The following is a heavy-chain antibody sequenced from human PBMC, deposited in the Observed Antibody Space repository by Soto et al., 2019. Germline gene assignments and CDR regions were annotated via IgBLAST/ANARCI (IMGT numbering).Heavy chain of an antibody. CDR2: ILNDGSNR. Sequence: QVQLVESGGGVVQPGRSLRLSCAASGFTFSNYGMHWVRQAPGKGLEWVAVILNDGSNRYHADSMKDRFTISRDNSKNMLYLQMKSLRAEDTAVYYCARDDEYSGNGMDVWGQGTTVTVS. J-gene: IGHJ6*02. CDR1: GFTFSNYG. V-gene: IGHV3-33*01. D-gene: IGHD3-10*01. CDR3: ARDDEYSGNGMDV.